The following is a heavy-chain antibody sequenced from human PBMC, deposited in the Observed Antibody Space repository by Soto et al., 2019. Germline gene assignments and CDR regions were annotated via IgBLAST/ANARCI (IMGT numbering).Heavy chain of an antibody. CDR2: IIPIFGTA. D-gene: IGHD3-3*01. CDR1: GGTFSSYA. V-gene: IGHV1-69*05. Sequence: ASVKVSCKASGGTFSSYAISWVRQAPGQGLEWMGGIIPIFGTANYAQKLQGRVTMTTDTSTSTAYMELRSLRSDDTAVYYCTTIGFWSGYYYYFDYWGQGTLVTVSS. J-gene: IGHJ4*02. CDR3: TTIGFWSGYYYYFDY.